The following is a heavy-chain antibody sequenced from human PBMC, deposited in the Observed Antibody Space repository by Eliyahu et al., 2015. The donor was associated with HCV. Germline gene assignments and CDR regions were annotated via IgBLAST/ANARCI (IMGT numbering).Heavy chain of an antibody. CDR2: VYNSGTT. Sequence: QVQLQESGPGLVKPSDTLSLTCSVSGGSISSYSWAWIRQPPGKGLEWIGTVYNSGTTKYNPSLKSRVTISGDTSKNHFSLRLTSATAADTALYYCARQAFDGSGSYSFDSWGQGTLVTVSS. CDR1: GGSISSYS. J-gene: IGHJ4*02. D-gene: IGHD3-10*01. V-gene: IGHV4-59*08. CDR3: ARQAFDGSGSYSFDS.